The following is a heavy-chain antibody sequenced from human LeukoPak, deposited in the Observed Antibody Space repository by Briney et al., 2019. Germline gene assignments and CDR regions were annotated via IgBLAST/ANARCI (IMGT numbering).Heavy chain of an antibody. CDR2: IWYDGSNK. J-gene: IGHJ4*02. CDR3: ARDRFMVWETGFYDY. V-gene: IGHV3-33*01. CDR1: GFTFSSYG. Sequence: GGSLRLSCAASGFTFSSYGMHWARQAPGKGLEWVAVIWYDGSNKYYADSVKGRFTISRDNSKSTLYLQMNSLRAEDTAVYYCARDRFMVWETGFYDYWGQGTLVTVSS. D-gene: IGHD3-10*01.